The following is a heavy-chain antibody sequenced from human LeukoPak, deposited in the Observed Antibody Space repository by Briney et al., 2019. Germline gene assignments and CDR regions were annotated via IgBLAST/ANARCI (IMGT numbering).Heavy chain of an antibody. J-gene: IGHJ4*02. Sequence: GGSQRLSCAASGFTFSSYSMNWVRQAPGKGLEWVSSISSSSSYIYYADSVKGRFTISRDNAKNSLYLQMNSLRAEDTAVYYCAREMGDGSGSYYDYWGQGTLVTVSS. D-gene: IGHD3-10*01. CDR2: ISSSSSYI. V-gene: IGHV3-21*01. CDR1: GFTFSSYS. CDR3: AREMGDGSGSYYDY.